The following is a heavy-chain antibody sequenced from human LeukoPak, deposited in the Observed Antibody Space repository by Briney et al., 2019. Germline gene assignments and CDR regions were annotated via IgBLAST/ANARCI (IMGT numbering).Heavy chain of an antibody. CDR3: ARAQRGDGYNRSPMFDP. J-gene: IGHJ5*02. CDR2: IYYSGST. CDR1: GGSISSNSYY. D-gene: IGHD5-24*01. Sequence: PSETLSLTCTVSGGSISSNSYYWGWIRQPPGKGLEWIGSIYYSGSTYYNPSLKSRVTISLDTSKNQISLKVSSVTAADTAMYYCARAQRGDGYNRSPMFDPWGQGTLVTVSS. V-gene: IGHV4-39*07.